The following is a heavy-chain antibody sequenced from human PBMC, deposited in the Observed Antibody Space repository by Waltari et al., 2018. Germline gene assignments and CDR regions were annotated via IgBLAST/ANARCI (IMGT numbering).Heavy chain of an antibody. CDR1: GGSISSSPYY. J-gene: IGHJ5*02. D-gene: IGHD5-12*01. V-gene: IGHV4-39*01. CDR2: IYYTGST. CDR3: ARHWKKSGYRFDP. Sequence: QLQLQESGPGLVKPSETLSLTCTVSGGSISSSPYYWGWIRQSPGKGLEWIGNIYYTGSTYEKPTLKSRVTITGEMSKNQFSLKLSSVTDADTAVYYCARHWKKSGYRFDPWGRGTLVTVSS.